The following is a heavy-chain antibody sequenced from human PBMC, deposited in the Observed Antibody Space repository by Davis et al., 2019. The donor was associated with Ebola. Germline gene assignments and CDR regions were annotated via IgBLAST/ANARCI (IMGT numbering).Heavy chain of an antibody. V-gene: IGHV1-18*01. D-gene: IGHD2-15*01. CDR2: ISAYNGNT. Sequence: ASVKVSCTASGYTFTSYGISWVRQAPGQGLEWMGWISAYNGNTNYAQKLQGRVTMTTNTSTNTAYMELRSLRSDDTAVYYCARGDCSGGSCYSHDYWGQGTLVTVSS. CDR3: ARGDCSGGSCYSHDY. J-gene: IGHJ4*02. CDR1: GYTFTSYG.